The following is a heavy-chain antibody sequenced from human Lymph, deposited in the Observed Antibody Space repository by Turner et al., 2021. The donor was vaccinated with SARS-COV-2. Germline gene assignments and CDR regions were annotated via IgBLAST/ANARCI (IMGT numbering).Heavy chain of an antibody. V-gene: IGHV3-21*01. D-gene: IGHD2-21*02. Sequence: EVQLVESGGGLVKPGGSRRLSCAASGFTSSSYSINWVRQGPGKGLEWVSSITFTSSYIYYADSVKGRFTISRDNAKSSLYLQMNSLRAEDTAVYYCARGPPDFPYYFDYWGQGTLVTVSS. CDR2: ITFTSSYI. J-gene: IGHJ4*02. CDR3: ARGPPDFPYYFDY. CDR1: GFTSSSYS.